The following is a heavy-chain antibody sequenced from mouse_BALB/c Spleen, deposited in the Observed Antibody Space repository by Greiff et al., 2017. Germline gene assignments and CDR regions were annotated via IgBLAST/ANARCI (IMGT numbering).Heavy chain of an antibody. CDR2: IRNTANGYTT. D-gene: IGHD3-3*01. Sequence: EVKLVESGGGLVQPGGSLRLSCATSGFTFTDYYMSWVRQPPGKALEWLGFIRNTANGYTTEYSASVKGRFTISRDNSQSILYLQMNSLRAEDSAAYYCARDGGRTTGFAYWGQGTLVTVSA. J-gene: IGHJ3*01. CDR3: ARDGGRTTGFAY. CDR1: GFTFTDYY. V-gene: IGHV7-3*02.